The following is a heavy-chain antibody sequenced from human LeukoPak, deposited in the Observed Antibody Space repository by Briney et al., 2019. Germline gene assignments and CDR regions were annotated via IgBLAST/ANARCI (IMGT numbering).Heavy chain of an antibody. CDR1: GGSTSSYY. CDR2: IYYSGST. D-gene: IGHD1-20*01. J-gene: IGHJ4*02. V-gene: IGHV4-59*01. Sequence: PSETLSLTCTVSGGSTSSYYWSWIRQPPGKGLEWIGYIYYSGSTNYNPSLKSRVTISVDTSKNQFSLKLSSVTAADTAVYYCARDNWNLHYFDYWGQGTLVTVSS. CDR3: ARDNWNLHYFDY.